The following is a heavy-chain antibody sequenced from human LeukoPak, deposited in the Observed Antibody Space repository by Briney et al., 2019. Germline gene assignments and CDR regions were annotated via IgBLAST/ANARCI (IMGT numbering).Heavy chain of an antibody. V-gene: IGHV3-11*01. CDR2: ISKSDGTT. CDR3: ASAVAAPDQDPPFDY. CDR1: GITSSDNF. Sequence: GGSLRLSCAASGITSSDNFMSWIRQAPGKGLEWVSYISKSDGTTYYADTVKGRFTISRDSAKNSVYLYMNSLRAEDTAVYYCASAVAAPDQDPPFDYWGQGTLVTVSS. J-gene: IGHJ4*02. D-gene: IGHD6-25*01.